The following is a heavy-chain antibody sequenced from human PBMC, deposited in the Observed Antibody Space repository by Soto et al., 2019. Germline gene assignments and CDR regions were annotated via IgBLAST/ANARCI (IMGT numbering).Heavy chain of an antibody. D-gene: IGHD3-16*01. Sequence: QVQLVQSGDEVKKPGASVQVSCKASGYIFVNYGIAWVRQAPGQGLEWMGWISPYTGNTHSASKVQGRLTMTTDTSTSTAYMDLGSQTSDDTAVYYCVMVDNYVTPTPQDVWGQGTTVTVSS. CDR1: GYIFVNYG. CDR3: VMVDNYVTPTPQDV. J-gene: IGHJ6*02. CDR2: ISPYTGNT. V-gene: IGHV1-18*01.